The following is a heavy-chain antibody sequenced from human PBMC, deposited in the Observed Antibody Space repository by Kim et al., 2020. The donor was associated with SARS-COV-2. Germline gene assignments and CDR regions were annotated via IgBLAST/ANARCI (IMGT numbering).Heavy chain of an antibody. J-gene: IGHJ4*02. D-gene: IGHD3-3*01. CDR3: AKQGVAAMTPFDS. V-gene: IGHV3-23*01. Sequence: EDAVRGRCYVTRDNSKNTLYLQMNSRRADDTAVYYCAKQGVAAMTPFDSWGQGTLVTVSS.